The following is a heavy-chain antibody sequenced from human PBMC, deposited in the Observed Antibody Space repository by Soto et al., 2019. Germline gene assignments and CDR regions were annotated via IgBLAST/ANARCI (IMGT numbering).Heavy chain of an antibody. D-gene: IGHD1-26*01. CDR2: SCSGSNTI. Sequence: EVKLVESGGGLVQMGGSLRLSCAASGFTFNSYSMNWVRQAPGRGLEWVSYSCSGSNTIYYADSVKGRFTISRDSAQNSLYLQMNSLTAADTAVYYCARGVGALLFSDFWGQGTLVTVSS. CDR1: GFTFNSYS. V-gene: IGHV3-48*01. J-gene: IGHJ4*02. CDR3: ARGVGALLFSDF.